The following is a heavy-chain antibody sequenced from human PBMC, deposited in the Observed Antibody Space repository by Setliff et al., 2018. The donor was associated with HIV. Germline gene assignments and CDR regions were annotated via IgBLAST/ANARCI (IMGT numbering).Heavy chain of an antibody. V-gene: IGHV2-70*04. Sequence: SGPTLVNPTQTLTLTCTFSGFSVTTGGVGVSWIRQPPGKALEFLARIDWDDDKFYSTSLKTRLTISKDTSTNQVVLTMTNVDPVDTATYYCAYSGRQLRGPYFDFWGQGTPVTVSS. CDR1: GFSVTTGGVG. CDR2: IDWDDDK. D-gene: IGHD1-1*01. CDR3: AYSGRQLRGPYFDF. J-gene: IGHJ4*02.